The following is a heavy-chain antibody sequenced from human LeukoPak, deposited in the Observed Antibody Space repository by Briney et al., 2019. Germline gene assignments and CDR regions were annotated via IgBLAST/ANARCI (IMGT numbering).Heavy chain of an antibody. V-gene: IGHV1-69*04. J-gene: IGHJ4*02. CDR2: IIPILGIA. CDR3: ARDDGNIVASCY. Sequence: SVKVSCKASGGTFSSYAISWVRQAPGQGLEWMGRIIPILGIANYAQKFQGRVTITADKSTSTAYIELSSLRSEDTAVYYCARDDGNIVASCYWGQGTLVTVSS. CDR1: GGTFSSYA. D-gene: IGHD5-12*01.